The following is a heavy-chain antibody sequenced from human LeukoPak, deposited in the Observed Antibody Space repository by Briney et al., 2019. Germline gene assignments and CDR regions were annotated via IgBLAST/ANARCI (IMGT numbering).Heavy chain of an antibody. J-gene: IGHJ4*02. D-gene: IGHD4-23*01. CDR2: MNPNSGNT. CDR1: GYTFTSYD. CDR3: ARSRPNDYGDKPFDY. V-gene: IGHV1-8*03. Sequence: GASVKVSCKASGYTFTSYDINWVGKATGQGLEWMGWMNPNSGNTAYAQKFQGRVTITRNTSISTAYMELSSLRSEDTAVYYCARSRPNDYGDKPFDYWGQGTLVTVSS.